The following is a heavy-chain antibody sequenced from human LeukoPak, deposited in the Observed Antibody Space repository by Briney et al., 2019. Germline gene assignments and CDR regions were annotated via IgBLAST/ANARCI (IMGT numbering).Heavy chain of an antibody. CDR1: GYTFTGYY. J-gene: IGHJ6*02. V-gene: IGHV1-2*02. CDR2: INPNSGGT. CDR3: ARLINSKTSHLRADGMDV. D-gene: IGHD1-1*01. Sequence: ASVKVSCKASGYTFTGYYMHWVRQAPGQGLEWMGWINPNSGGTNYAQKFQGRVTMTRDTSISTAYMELSRLRSEDTAVYYCARLINSKTSHLRADGMDVWGQGTTVTVSS.